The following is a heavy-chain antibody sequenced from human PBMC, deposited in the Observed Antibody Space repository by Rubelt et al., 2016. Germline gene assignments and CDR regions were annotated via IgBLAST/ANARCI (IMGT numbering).Heavy chain of an antibody. J-gene: IGHJ5*02. CDR2: INDSGST. D-gene: IGHD1-14*01. CDR1: GGSFSGYY. Sequence: QVQLQQWGAGLLKPSETLSLTCAVYGGSFSGYYWTWIRQPPGKGLEWIGEINDSGSTNYNPSLKGRVTISVDTSKNQFSLKLSSVTAADTAVYYCARGLTVNWFDPWGQGTLVTVSS. V-gene: IGHV4-34*01. CDR3: ARGLTVNWFDP.